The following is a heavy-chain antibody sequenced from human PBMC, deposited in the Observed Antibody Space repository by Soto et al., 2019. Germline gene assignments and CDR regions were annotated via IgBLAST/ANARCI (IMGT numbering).Heavy chain of an antibody. Sequence: AVSLGLSFAASGFTFSDDYMDWVRQAPGKGLEWVGRIRNKANSYTKHHGAPVQGRFTVSIDNSMNSLYLQMNSLKTEDITVYYCVRVLLISMRYTEIDYWGQGNLVTVSS. D-gene: IGHD1-20*01. J-gene: IGHJ4*02. V-gene: IGHV3-72*01. CDR3: VRVLLISMRYTEIDY. CDR2: IRNKANSYTK. CDR1: GFTFSDDY.